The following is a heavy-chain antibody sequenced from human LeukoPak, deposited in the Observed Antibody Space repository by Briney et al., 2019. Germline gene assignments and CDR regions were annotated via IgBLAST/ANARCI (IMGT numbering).Heavy chain of an antibody. Sequence: GGSLRLSCAASGFTFSSYWMSWVRQAPGKGLEWVANIKQDGSEKYYVDSVKGRFTISRDNDKNSLYLQVNSLRAEETAVYYCARGGYYDTSGYRPLDYWGQGTLVTISS. CDR3: ARGGYYDTSGYRPLDY. CDR1: GFTFSSYW. CDR2: IKQDGSEK. V-gene: IGHV3-7*01. J-gene: IGHJ4*02. D-gene: IGHD3-22*01.